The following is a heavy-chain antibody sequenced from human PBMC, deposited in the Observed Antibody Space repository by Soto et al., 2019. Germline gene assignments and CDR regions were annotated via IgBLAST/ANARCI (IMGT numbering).Heavy chain of an antibody. CDR2: ISDYSGDR. Sequence: ASVKVSCKTSGYTFNNFGISWVRQAPGQGFEWMGWISDYSGDRKVAQEFQDRVTLTTDTATSTAYMELRSLRSHDTAVYYCVRRAETNGWNGFGADKYYFDFWGQGTLVTVSS. D-gene: IGHD1-1*01. V-gene: IGHV1-18*01. CDR3: VRRAETNGWNGFGADKYYFDF. CDR1: GYTFNNFG. J-gene: IGHJ4*02.